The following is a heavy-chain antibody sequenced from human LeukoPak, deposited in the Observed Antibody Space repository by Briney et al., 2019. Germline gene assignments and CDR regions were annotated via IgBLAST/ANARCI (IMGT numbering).Heavy chain of an antibody. Sequence: PSGSLSLTCGVSGGSISNTNWWSWVRQPPGQGLEWIGEISLTGLTHYNPSLESRVTVSLDKSKNQLSLNLTSVTAADTAVYYCSRENGAFSPFGYWGQGTLVTVLS. J-gene: IGHJ4*02. V-gene: IGHV4-4*02. D-gene: IGHD2-8*01. CDR2: ISLTGLT. CDR3: SRENGAFSPFGY. CDR1: GGSISNTNW.